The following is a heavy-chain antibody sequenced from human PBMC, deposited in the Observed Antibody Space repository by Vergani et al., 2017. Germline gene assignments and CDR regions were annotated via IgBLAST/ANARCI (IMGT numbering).Heavy chain of an antibody. D-gene: IGHD6-13*01. CDR1: GGSISSYY. CDR3: ARGRGIAAAGTWNWFDP. Sequence: QVQLQESGPGLVKPSETLSLTCTVSGGSISSYYWSWIRQPPGKGLEWIGYIYYSGSTYYNPSLKSRVTISVDTSKNQFSLKLSSVTAADTAVYYCARGRGIAAAGTWNWFDPWGQGTLVTVSS. CDR2: IYYSGST. J-gene: IGHJ5*02. V-gene: IGHV4-59*08.